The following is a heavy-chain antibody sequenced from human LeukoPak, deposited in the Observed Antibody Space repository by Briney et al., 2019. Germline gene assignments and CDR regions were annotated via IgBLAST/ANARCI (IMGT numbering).Heavy chain of an antibody. D-gene: IGHD6-19*01. J-gene: IGHJ4*02. CDR3: ARGAGYSSGWYFDY. CDR1: GFTFSSYA. V-gene: IGHV3-30-3*01. CDR2: KSYDGSNK. Sequence: TGGSLRLSCAASGFTFSSYAMHWVRQAPGKARECVGVKSYDGSNKYYADSVKGRFTISRDNSKNTLYLQMNSLRAEDTAVYYCARGAGYSSGWYFDYWGQGTLVTVSS.